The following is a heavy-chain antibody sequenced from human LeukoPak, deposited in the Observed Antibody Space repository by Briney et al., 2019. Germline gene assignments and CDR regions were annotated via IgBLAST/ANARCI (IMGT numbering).Heavy chain of an antibody. CDR1: GFTFSSYS. D-gene: IGHD5-24*01. J-gene: IGHJ4*02. V-gene: IGHV3-21*01. CDR3: ARDRFQSGPRDGYDGDY. Sequence: PGGSLRLSCAASGFTFSSYSMNWVRQAPGKGLEWVSSISSSSSYIYYADSVRGRFTISRDNAKNSLYLQMNSLRAEDTAVYYCARDRFQSGPRDGYDGDYWGQGTLVTVSS. CDR2: ISSSSSYI.